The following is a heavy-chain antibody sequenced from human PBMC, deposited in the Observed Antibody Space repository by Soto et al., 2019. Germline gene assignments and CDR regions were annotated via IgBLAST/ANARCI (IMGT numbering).Heavy chain of an antibody. CDR2: ISAYNGNT. D-gene: IGHD1-26*01. J-gene: IGHJ5*02. CDR1: GYTFXXXX. Sequence: QVQLVQSGAEVKKPGASVKVSCKASGYTFXXXXXXXXXXXXXXXLEWMGWISAYNGNTNYAQTLQGRVTMTTDTXXXXAXXXXXXXXXXXXXXXYXARASXSSYWFDPWGQGTLVTVSS. CDR3: ARASXSSYWFDP. V-gene: IGHV1-18*01.